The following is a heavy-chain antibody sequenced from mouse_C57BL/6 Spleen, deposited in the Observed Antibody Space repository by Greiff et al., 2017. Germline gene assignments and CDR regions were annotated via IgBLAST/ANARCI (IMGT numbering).Heavy chain of an antibody. J-gene: IGHJ1*03. CDR3: ARNYGSRYWYFDV. Sequence: VQLKQSGPELVKPGASVKISCKASGYSFTGYYMNWVKQSPEKSLEWIGEINPSTGGTTYNQKFKAKATLTVDKSSSTAYMQLKSLTSEDSAVYYWARNYGSRYWYFDVWGTGTTVTVSS. CDR1: GYSFTGYY. V-gene: IGHV1-42*01. D-gene: IGHD1-1*01. CDR2: INPSTGGT.